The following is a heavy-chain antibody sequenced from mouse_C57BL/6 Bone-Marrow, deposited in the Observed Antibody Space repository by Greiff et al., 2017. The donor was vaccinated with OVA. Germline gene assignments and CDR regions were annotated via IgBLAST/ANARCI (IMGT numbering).Heavy chain of an antibody. CDR2: IDPSDSYT. D-gene: IGHD1-1*01. CDR1: GYTFTSYW. Sequence: VQLQQPGAELVMPGASVKLSCKASGYTFTSYWMHWVKQRPGQGLEWIGEIDPSDSYTNYNQKFKGKSTLTVDKSSSTAYMRLSSLTSEDSAVYYCARNDGSSSFDYWGQGTTLTVSS. CDR3: ARNDGSSSFDY. V-gene: IGHV1-69*01. J-gene: IGHJ2*01.